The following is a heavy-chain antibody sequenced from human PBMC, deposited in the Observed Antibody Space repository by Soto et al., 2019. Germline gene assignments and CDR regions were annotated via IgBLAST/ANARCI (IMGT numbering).Heavy chain of an antibody. CDR2: IKSKTDGGTT. Sequence: EVQLVESGGGLVKPGGSLRLSCAASGFTFSNAWMSWVRQAPGKGLEWVGRIKSKTDGGTTDYAAPVKGRFTISRDDSKNTLYLQMNGLKTEDTAVYYCTTCSGGSCYSSLGEVYYYMDVWGKGTTVTVS. D-gene: IGHD2-15*01. CDR3: TTCSGGSCYSSLGEVYYYMDV. V-gene: IGHV3-15*01. J-gene: IGHJ6*03. CDR1: GFTFSNAW.